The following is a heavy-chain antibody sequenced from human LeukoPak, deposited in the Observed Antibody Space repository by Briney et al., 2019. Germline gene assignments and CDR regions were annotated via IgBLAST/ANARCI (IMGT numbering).Heavy chain of an antibody. CDR1: GFTFSSYE. CDR3: ARDRVAVAGFDY. J-gene: IGHJ4*02. D-gene: IGHD6-19*01. V-gene: IGHV3-21*01. CDR2: ISSSSSYI. Sequence: GGSLRFSCAASGFTFSSYEMNWIRQAPGKGLEWVSSISSSSSYIYYADSVKGRFTISRDNAKNSLYLQMNSLRAEDTAVYYCARDRVAVAGFDYWGQGTLVTVSS.